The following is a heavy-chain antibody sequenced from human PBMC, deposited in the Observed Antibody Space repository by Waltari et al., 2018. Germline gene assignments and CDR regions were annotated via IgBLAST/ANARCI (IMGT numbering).Heavy chain of an antibody. D-gene: IGHD6-13*01. CDR1: GGSFSAYY. CDR3: ARKSGWYSRGNQRPSGGFFDS. J-gene: IGHJ4*02. V-gene: IGHV4-34*02. Sequence: QVQLQQWGAGLLKPSETLSLTCAVYGGSFSAYYWNWIRQSPGKGLEGIGEIKQGGRTSYNPSLKSRVFISVDGSKNQFSLRMNSVTAADTAVYYCARKSGWYSRGNQRPSGGFFDSWGQGGLVTVSS. CDR2: IKQGGRT.